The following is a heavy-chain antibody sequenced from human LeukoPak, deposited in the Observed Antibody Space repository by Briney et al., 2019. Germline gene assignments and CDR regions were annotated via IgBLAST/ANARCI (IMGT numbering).Heavy chain of an antibody. V-gene: IGHV4-4*07. J-gene: IGHJ5*02. D-gene: IGHD2-2*02. CDR3: AREGGIVVVPAAIKGGWFDP. CDR2: IYTSGST. CDR1: GGSISSYY. Sequence: PSETLSLTCTVSGGSISSYYWSWIRQPAGKGLEWIGRIYTSGSTNYNPSLKSRVTMSVDTSKNQFSLKLSSVTAADTAVYYCAREGGIVVVPAAIKGGWFDPWGQGTLVTVSS.